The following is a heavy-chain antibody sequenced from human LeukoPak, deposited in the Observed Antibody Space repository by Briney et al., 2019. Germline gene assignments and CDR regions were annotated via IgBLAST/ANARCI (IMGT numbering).Heavy chain of an antibody. CDR1: GFAFRSYW. V-gene: IGHV3-7*01. CDR2: IKQDGSNK. CDR3: ARQRGLSSGWYRDDFDY. Sequence: GGSLRLSCAASGFAFRSYWMTWVRQAPGKGLEWVANIKQDGSNKYYADSVKGRFTTSRDNSKNTLYLQMNSLRAEDTAVYYCARQRGLSSGWYRDDFDYWGQGTLVTVSS. D-gene: IGHD6-19*01. J-gene: IGHJ4*02.